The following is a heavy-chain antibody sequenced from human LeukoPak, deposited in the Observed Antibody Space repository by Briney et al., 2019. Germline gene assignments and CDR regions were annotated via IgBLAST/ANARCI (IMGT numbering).Heavy chain of an antibody. CDR2: IYYSGST. J-gene: IGHJ4*02. CDR3: ARLEYSSGWPDFDY. Sequence: PSETLSLTCTVSGGSISSSSYYWGWIRQPPGKGLEWIGSIYYSGSTYYNPSLKSRVTISVDTSKNQFSLKLSSVTAEDTAVYYCARLEYSSGWPDFDYWGQGTLVTVSS. CDR1: GGSISSSSYY. D-gene: IGHD6-19*01. V-gene: IGHV4-39*01.